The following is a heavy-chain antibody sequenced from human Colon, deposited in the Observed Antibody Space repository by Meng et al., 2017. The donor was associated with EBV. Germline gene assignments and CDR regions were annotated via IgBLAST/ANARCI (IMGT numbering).Heavy chain of an antibody. CDR3: AREKSPGHFDY. CDR1: GYTFTDYF. V-gene: IGHV1-46*01. J-gene: IGHJ4*02. Sequence: QVELGESGAEVMKPRASLRVSCRASGYTFTDYFLHWVRQAPGQGLEWLGTINPNNGGTNYAQRFQDRVTLTRDTSTSTVYMEVSSLGSEDTALYYCAREKSPGHFDYLGQGILVTVSS. CDR2: INPNNGGT.